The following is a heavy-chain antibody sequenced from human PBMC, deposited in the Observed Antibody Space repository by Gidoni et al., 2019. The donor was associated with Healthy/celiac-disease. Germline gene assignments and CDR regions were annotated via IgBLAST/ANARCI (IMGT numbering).Heavy chain of an antibody. CDR2: IIPIFATA. CDR3: ASSEPGRCSSWYQTYYYYGIDV. CDR1: GGTFRSYA. Sequence: QVQMVQSGAEVKKHGTSVKVSCKASGGTFRSYAISWVRQAPGQVLEWMGGIIPIFATANYAQMFQGIVTITADESTSTAYMELSSLRSADTAVYYCASSEPGRCSSWYQTYYYYGIDVWGQGTTVTVSS. D-gene: IGHD6-13*01. V-gene: IGHV1-69*01. J-gene: IGHJ6*02.